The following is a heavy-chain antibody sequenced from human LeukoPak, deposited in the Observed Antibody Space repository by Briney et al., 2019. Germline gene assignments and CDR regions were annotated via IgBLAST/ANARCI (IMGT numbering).Heavy chain of an antibody. CDR3: ARDLGYSYGLGY. J-gene: IGHJ4*02. Sequence: GGSLRLSCAASGFIFDDYGMSWVRQAPGKGLEWVSGINWNGGSTGYADSVKGRFTISRDNAKNSLYLQMNSLRAEDTALYYCARDLGYSYGLGYWGQGTLVTVSS. V-gene: IGHV3-20*04. D-gene: IGHD5-18*01. CDR2: INWNGGST. CDR1: GFIFDDYG.